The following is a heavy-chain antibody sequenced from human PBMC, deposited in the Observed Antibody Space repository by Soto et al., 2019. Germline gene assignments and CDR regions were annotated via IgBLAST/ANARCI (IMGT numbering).Heavy chain of an antibody. CDR3: ARIPPPRYRASSGYYP. J-gene: IGHJ5*02. V-gene: IGHV4-39*01. CDR2: IYYSGST. CDR1: GGSISSSSYY. Sequence: QLQLQESGPGLVKPSETLSLTCTVSGGSISSSSYYWGWIRQPPGKGLEWIGSIYYSGSTYYNPSLKSRVTISVDTSKNQFSLKLSSVTAADPAVYYCARIPPPRYRASSGYYPWGQGTLVTVSS. D-gene: IGHD3-22*01.